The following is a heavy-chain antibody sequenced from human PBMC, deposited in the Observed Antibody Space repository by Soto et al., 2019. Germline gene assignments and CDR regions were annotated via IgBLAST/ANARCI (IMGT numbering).Heavy chain of an antibody. Sequence: GGSLRLSCAASGFTFSSYSMNWVRQAPGKGLEWVSSISSSSSYIYYADSVKGRFTISRDNAKNSLYLQMNSLRAEDTAVYYCARSTLMITFGGVIVKDSGNWFDPWGQGTLVTVSS. CDR2: ISSSSSYI. CDR1: GFTFSSYS. J-gene: IGHJ5*02. CDR3: ARSTLMITFGGVIVKDSGNWFDP. V-gene: IGHV3-21*01. D-gene: IGHD3-16*02.